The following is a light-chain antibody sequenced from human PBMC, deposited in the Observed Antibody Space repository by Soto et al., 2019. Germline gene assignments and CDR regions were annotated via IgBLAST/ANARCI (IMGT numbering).Light chain of an antibody. CDR3: QQRNVWPPIT. CDR1: QSIHTS. J-gene: IGKJ5*01. Sequence: VLTQSPATLSLSPGERATLSCRASQSIHTSFAWYQQKYGKPPPLLIYDSTLRANGVPNRVGGSSSGTELTLTINSLEPEDFELDYCQQRNVWPPITFGQGTRLDIK. CDR2: DST. V-gene: IGKV3-11*01.